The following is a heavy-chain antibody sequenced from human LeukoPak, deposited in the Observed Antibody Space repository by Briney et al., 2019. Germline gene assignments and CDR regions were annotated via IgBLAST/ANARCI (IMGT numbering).Heavy chain of an antibody. D-gene: IGHD3-3*01. V-gene: IGHV3-21*01. CDR1: GFTFSSYA. CDR3: ARAPGRYDFWSGYYTHY. J-gene: IGHJ4*02. CDR2: ISSSSSYI. Sequence: GGSLRLSCAASGFTFSSYAMHWVRQAPGKGLEWVSSISSSSSYIYYADSVKGRFTISRDNAKNSLYLQMNSLRAEDTAVYYCARAPGRYDFWSGYYTHYWGQGTLVTVSS.